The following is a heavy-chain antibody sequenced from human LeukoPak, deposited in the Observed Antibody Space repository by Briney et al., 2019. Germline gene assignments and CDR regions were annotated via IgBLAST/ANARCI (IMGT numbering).Heavy chain of an antibody. J-gene: IGHJ6*02. V-gene: IGHV3-7*05. Sequence: GGSLRLSCAASGFTFSTYWMSWVRQAPGKGLEWVANIKHDGSDKKYVDSVKGRFTISRDNAKRSLYLQMNSLRAEDTAVYYSARKMNIVGAQGWGYGLDVWGHGTTVTVSS. D-gene: IGHD1-26*01. CDR1: GFTFSTYW. CDR3: ARKMNIVGAQGWGYGLDV. CDR2: IKHDGSDK.